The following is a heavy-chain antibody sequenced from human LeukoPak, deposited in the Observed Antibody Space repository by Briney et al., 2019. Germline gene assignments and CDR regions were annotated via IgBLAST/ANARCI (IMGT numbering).Heavy chain of an antibody. CDR1: GFTFGDYA. CDR3: AKDFPRSSWGYYYYGLDV. V-gene: IGHV3-43*02. CDR2: ISGDGDTT. J-gene: IGHJ6*02. Sequence: GGSLRLSCAASGFTFGDYAMHWVRQAPGKGLEWVSLISGDGDTTYYADSVKGRFTISRDNRKNSLYLQMNSLRAEDTALYYCAKDFPRSSWGYYYYGLDVWGQGTTVTVSS. D-gene: IGHD6-6*01.